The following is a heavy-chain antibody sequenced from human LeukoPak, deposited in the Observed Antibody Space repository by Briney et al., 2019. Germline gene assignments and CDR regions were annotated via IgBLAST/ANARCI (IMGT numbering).Heavy chain of an antibody. Sequence: PGGSLRLSCAASGFTFSTYSMNWVRQAPGKGLEWVSSISSTSSYIYYADSVKGRFTISRDNAKNSLYLQMNSLRAEDTAVYYCARDLPNHYYYYMDVWGKGTTVTISS. CDR1: GFTFSTYS. CDR3: ARDLPNHYYYYMDV. V-gene: IGHV3-21*01. J-gene: IGHJ6*03. D-gene: IGHD5/OR15-5a*01. CDR2: ISSTSSYI.